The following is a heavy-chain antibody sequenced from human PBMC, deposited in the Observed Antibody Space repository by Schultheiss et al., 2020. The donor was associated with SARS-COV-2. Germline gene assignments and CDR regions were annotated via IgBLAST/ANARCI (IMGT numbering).Heavy chain of an antibody. CDR2: INHSGST. CDR3: ARDLSYDILTGYSYYYYGMDV. Sequence: SETLSLTCAVYGGSFSDYYWSWIRQPPGKGLEWIGEINHSGSTNYNPSLKSRVTISIDTSKNQFSLKLSSVTAADTAVYYCARDLSYDILTGYSYYYYGMDVWGQGTTVTVSS. V-gene: IGHV4-34*01. CDR1: GGSFSDYY. J-gene: IGHJ6*02. D-gene: IGHD3-9*01.